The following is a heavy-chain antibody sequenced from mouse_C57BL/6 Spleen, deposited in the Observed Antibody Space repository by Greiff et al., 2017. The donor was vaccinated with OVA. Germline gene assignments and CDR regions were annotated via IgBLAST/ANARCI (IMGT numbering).Heavy chain of an antibody. CDR2: IDPSDSET. CDR3: ARSDYDDDY. CDR1: GYTFTSYW. Sequence: VQLQQPGAELVRPGSSVKLSCKASGYTFTSYWMHWVKQRPIQGLEWIGNIDPSDSETHYNQKFKDKATLTVDKSSSTAYMQLSSPTSEDSAVYYCARSDYDDDYWGQGTTLTVSS. D-gene: IGHD2-4*01. V-gene: IGHV1-52*01. J-gene: IGHJ2*01.